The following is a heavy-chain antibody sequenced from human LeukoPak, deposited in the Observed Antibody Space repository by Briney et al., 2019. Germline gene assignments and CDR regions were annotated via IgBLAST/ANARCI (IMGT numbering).Heavy chain of an antibody. Sequence: PGGSLRLSCAASGFTFSSYAMSWVRQAPGKGLEWVANIKHDGSEKYFVDSVKGRFTISRDNAKNSLYLQMNSLRAEDTAVYYCARDRGYCSGGSCNYYYMDVWGKGTTVTVSS. CDR1: GFTFSSYA. V-gene: IGHV3-7*01. D-gene: IGHD2-15*01. J-gene: IGHJ6*03. CDR2: IKHDGSEK. CDR3: ARDRGYCSGGSCNYYYMDV.